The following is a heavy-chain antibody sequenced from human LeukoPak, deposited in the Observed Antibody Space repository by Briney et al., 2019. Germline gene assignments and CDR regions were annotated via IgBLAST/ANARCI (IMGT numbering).Heavy chain of an antibody. V-gene: IGHV4-31*03. Sequence: SQTLSLTCTVSGGSISSGGYYWSWIRQHPGKGLEWIGYIYYSGSTYYNPSLKSRVTISVDTSKNQFSLKLSSVTAADTAVYYRARGRVPDELAFDIWGQGTMVTVSS. CDR3: ARGRVPDELAFDI. CDR1: GGSISSGGYY. CDR2: IYYSGST. J-gene: IGHJ3*02. D-gene: IGHD1-14*01.